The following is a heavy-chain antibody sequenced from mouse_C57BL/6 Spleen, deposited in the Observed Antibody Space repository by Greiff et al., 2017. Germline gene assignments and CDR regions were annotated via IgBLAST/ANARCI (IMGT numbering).Heavy chain of an antibody. CDR2: IHPNSGST. J-gene: IGHJ3*01. Sequence: QVHVKQPGAELVKPGASVKLSCKASGYTFTSYWMHWVKQRPGQGLEWIGMIHPNSGSTNYNEKFKSKATLTVDKSSSPAYMQLSSLTSEDSAVYYCASYYSKGAWFAYWGQGTLVTVSA. CDR3: ASYYSKGAWFAY. V-gene: IGHV1-64*01. D-gene: IGHD2-5*01. CDR1: GYTFTSYW.